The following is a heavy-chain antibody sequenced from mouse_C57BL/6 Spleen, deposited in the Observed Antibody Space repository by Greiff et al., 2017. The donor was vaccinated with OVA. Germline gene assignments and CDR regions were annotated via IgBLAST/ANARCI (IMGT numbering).Heavy chain of an antibody. J-gene: IGHJ1*03. CDR1: GFTFSDYG. CDR2: ISSGSSTI. V-gene: IGHV5-17*01. Sequence: EVMLVESGGGLVKPGGSLKLSCAASGFTFSDYGMHWVRQAPEKGLEWVAYISSGSSTIYYADTVKGRFTISRDNAKNTLFLQITSLRSEDTAMYYCARPVTTVVATGYFDVWGTGTTVTVSS. CDR3: ARPVTTVVATGYFDV. D-gene: IGHD1-1*01.